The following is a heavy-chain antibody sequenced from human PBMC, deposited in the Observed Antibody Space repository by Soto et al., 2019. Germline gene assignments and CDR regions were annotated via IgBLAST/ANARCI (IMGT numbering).Heavy chain of an antibody. CDR2: IYYSGST. V-gene: IGHV4-59*08. J-gene: IGHJ5*02. CDR1: DGSISSYY. CDR3: ARLNFDWLLLTLPRHPNWFDP. D-gene: IGHD3-9*01. Sequence: SETLSLTCTVSDGSISSYYWSWIRQPPGKGLEWIGYIYYSGSTNYNPSLKSRVTISVDTSKNQFSLKLSSVTAADTAVYYCARLNFDWLLLTLPRHPNWFDPWGQGTLVTVSS.